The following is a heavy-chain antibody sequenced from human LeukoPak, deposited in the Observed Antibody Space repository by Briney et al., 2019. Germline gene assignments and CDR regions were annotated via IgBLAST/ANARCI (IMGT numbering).Heavy chain of an antibody. CDR2: INPNSGGT. D-gene: IGHD3-22*01. Sequence: ASVKVSCKASGYTFTGYYMHWVRQAPGQGLEWMGWINPNSGGTNYAQKFQGRVTMTRDTPISTAYMELSRLRSDDTAVYYCARVEPDDSSGYYYPNHFDYWGQGTLVTVSS. CDR1: GYTFTGYY. J-gene: IGHJ4*02. V-gene: IGHV1-2*02. CDR3: ARVEPDDSSGYYYPNHFDY.